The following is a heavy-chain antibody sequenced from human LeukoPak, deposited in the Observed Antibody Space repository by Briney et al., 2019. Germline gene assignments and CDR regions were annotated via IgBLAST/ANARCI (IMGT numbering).Heavy chain of an antibody. J-gene: IGHJ4*02. CDR2: ISGSGGST. CDR3: AKDESGSYWVIDY. Sequence: LGGSLRLSCAASGFTFSSYAMSWVRQAPGKGLEWVSAISGSGGSTYYADSVKGRLTISRDNSKNTLYLQMNSLRAEDTAVYYCAKDESGSYWVIDYWGQGTLVTVSS. CDR1: GFTFSSYA. D-gene: IGHD3-10*01. V-gene: IGHV3-23*01.